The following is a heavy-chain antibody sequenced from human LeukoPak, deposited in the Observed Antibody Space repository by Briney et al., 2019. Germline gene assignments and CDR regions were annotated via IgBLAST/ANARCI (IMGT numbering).Heavy chain of an antibody. CDR3: ARGRRNSSSWYHPPSNFDY. V-gene: IGHV4-34*01. CDR2: INHSGST. CDR1: GGSISSYY. J-gene: IGHJ4*02. D-gene: IGHD6-13*01. Sequence: NPSETLSLTCTVSGGSISSYYWSWIRQPPGKGLEWIGEINHSGSTNYNPSLKSRVTISVDTSKNQFSLKLSSVTAADTAVYYCARGRRNSSSWYHPPSNFDYWGQGTLVTVSS.